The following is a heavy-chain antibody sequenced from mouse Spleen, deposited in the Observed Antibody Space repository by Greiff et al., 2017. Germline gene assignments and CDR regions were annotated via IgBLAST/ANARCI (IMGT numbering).Heavy chain of an antibody. CDR1: GYTFTSYW. CDR3: AINYYGDPWFAY. D-gene: IGHD2-13*01. J-gene: IGHJ3*01. CDR2: ISPSNGGT. Sequence: QVQLQQPGTELVKPGASVKLSCKASGYTFTSYWMHWVKQRPGHGLEWIGNISPSNGGTNYNEIFKSKATLTVDKSSSTAYMQLSSLTSEDSAVYYCAINYYGDPWFAYWGQGTLVTVSA. V-gene: IGHV1-53*01.